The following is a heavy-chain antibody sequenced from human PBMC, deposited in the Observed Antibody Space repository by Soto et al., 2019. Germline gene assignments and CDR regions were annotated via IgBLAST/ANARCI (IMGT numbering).Heavy chain of an antibody. CDR3: AADPSYYYDSSGYWAFDY. Sequence: SVKVSCKASGFTFTSSAVQWVRQARGQRLEWIGWIVVGSGNTNYAQKFQERVTITRDMSTGTAYMELSSLRSEDTAVYYCAADPSYYYDSSGYWAFDYWGQGTLVTVSS. CDR1: GFTFTSSA. V-gene: IGHV1-58*01. D-gene: IGHD3-22*01. CDR2: IVVGSGNT. J-gene: IGHJ4*02.